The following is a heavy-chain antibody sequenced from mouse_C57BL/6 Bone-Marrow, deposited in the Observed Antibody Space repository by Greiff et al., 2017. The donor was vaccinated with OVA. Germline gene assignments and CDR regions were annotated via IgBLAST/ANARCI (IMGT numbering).Heavy chain of an antibody. J-gene: IGHJ2*01. Sequence: EVQLQQSGPVLVKPGASVKMSCKASGYTFTDYYMNWVKQSHGKSLEWIGVINPYNGGTSYNQKFKGKATLTVDKSSSTAYMELNSLTSEDSAVYYCARDDYYYDYFDYGCRGTALTVTS. CDR3: ARDDYYYDYFDY. V-gene: IGHV1-19*01. CDR1: GYTFTDYY. CDR2: INPYNGGT. D-gene: IGHD1-1*01.